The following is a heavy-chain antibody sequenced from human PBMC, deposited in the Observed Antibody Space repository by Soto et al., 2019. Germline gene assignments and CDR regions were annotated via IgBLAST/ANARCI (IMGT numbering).Heavy chain of an antibody. CDR3: ARVPGYSIGDL. Sequence: QVQLVQSGAEVKKPGASVKVSCKASGYTFTSYAMHWVRQAPGERLEWMGWINAGNGNTKYSQKLQGRVTITRDTSASTAYMELSSLRSEDTAVYYCARVPGYSIGDLWGRGTLVTVSS. J-gene: IGHJ2*01. CDR1: GYTFTSYA. V-gene: IGHV1-3*01. D-gene: IGHD2-21*01. CDR2: INAGNGNT.